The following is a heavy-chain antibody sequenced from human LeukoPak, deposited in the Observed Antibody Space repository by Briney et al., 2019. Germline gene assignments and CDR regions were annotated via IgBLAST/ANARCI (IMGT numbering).Heavy chain of an antibody. CDR1: GYTFSDYY. J-gene: IGHJ4*02. CDR2: IHPNSGGT. D-gene: IGHD5-24*01. V-gene: IGHV1-2*02. Sequence: GGSVKVSCKASGYTFSDYYIHWVRQAPGQGFECMGWIHPNSGGTNFAQKLRGRITMTRDTSIRTDYMAISSMRSDATAIYYCAREGGSDANNSHYFDYWGQGTLVAVSS. CDR3: AREGGSDANNSHYFDY.